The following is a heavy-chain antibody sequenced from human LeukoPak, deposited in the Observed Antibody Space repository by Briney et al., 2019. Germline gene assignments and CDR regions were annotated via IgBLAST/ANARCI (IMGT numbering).Heavy chain of an antibody. CDR1: GFTFSSYS. CDR2: ISSRSATI. D-gene: IGHD3-16*02. Sequence: GGSLRLSCAASGFTFSSYSMNWVRQAPGKGLEWVSYISSRSATIYYADSVKGRFTISRDNAKNSLYLQMNSLRAEDTAVYYCARVLGVITFGGVIVNTYFDYWGQGTLVTVSS. V-gene: IGHV3-48*01. CDR3: ARVLGVITFGGVIVNTYFDY. J-gene: IGHJ4*02.